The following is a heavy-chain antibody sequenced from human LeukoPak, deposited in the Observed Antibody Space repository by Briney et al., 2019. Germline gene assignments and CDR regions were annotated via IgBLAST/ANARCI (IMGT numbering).Heavy chain of an antibody. CDR3: ARDISAVTTGDY. D-gene: IGHD4-17*01. CDR1: GGSLSGYY. V-gene: IGHV4-34*01. J-gene: IGHJ4*02. Sequence: PSETLSLTRVVYGGSLSGYYWSWIRQSPGKGLEWIGEINHSGSTTYNSSLKSRVTISVDTSKNQFSLKLSSVTAADTAVYYCARDISAVTTGDYWGQGTLVTVSS. CDR2: INHSGST.